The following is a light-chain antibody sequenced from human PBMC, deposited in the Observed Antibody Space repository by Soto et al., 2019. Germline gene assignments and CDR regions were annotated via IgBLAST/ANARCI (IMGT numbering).Light chain of an antibody. CDR1: QSVSSSY. Sequence: EIVLTQSPGTLSLSPGERATLSCRASQSVSSSYLAWYQQKPGQAPRLVIYGASSRATGIPDRFSGSGSGTDFTLTLSRLEPEDFAVYYCQQYGSSPQTFGQGTKVEIK. V-gene: IGKV3-20*01. CDR3: QQYGSSPQT. CDR2: GAS. J-gene: IGKJ1*01.